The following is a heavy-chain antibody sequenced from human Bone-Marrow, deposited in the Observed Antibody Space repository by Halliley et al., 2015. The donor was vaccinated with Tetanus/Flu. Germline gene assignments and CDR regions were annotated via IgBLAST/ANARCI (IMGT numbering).Heavy chain of an antibody. V-gene: IGHV4-61*01. J-gene: IGHJ5*02. CDR2: IYYSGTT. D-gene: IGHD5-18*01. Sequence: LRLSCTVSGGSVSSGSYYWSWIRQPSGKGLEWIGYIYYSGTTNYNPSLKSRVTVSVDTSKNQFHLRLSSVTAADTAVYYCARVTLSISVHTAIVTGVWFDPWGQGTLVTVSS. CDR1: GGSVSSGSYY. CDR3: ARVTLSISVHTAIVTGVWFDP.